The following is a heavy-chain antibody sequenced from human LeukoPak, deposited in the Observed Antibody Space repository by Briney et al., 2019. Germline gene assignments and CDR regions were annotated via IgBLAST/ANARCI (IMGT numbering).Heavy chain of an antibody. D-gene: IGHD1-26*01. Sequence: GASVKVSCKVSGYTLTELSMHWVRQAPGKGREWMGGFDPEDGETIYAQKFQGRVTMTEDTSTDTAYMELSSLRSEDTAVYYCARSEYSGSYSAYWGQGTLVTVSS. CDR3: ARSEYSGSYSAY. CDR2: FDPEDGET. J-gene: IGHJ4*02. V-gene: IGHV1-24*01. CDR1: GYTLTELS.